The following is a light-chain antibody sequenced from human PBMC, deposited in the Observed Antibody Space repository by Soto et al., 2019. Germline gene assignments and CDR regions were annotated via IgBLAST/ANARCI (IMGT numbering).Light chain of an antibody. J-gene: IGLJ1*01. V-gene: IGLV2-14*01. CDR1: SSDVGGYNY. CDR2: EVS. Sequence: QSALTQPASVSGSPGQSITISCTGTSSDVGGYNYVSWYQQHPGKAPKLMIYEVSNRPSGVSNRFSGSKSGNTASLTISGLQAEDEADYYCSSYTSSSNYVFGPGTKVTVL. CDR3: SSYTSSSNYV.